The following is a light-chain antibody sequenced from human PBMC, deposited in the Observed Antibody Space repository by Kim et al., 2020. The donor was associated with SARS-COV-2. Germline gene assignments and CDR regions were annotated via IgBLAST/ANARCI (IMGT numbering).Light chain of an antibody. CDR2: DAS. CDR1: QGISNC. J-gene: IGKJ1*01. Sequence: ASVGDGVTITCRASQGISNCLAWYQQKPGKAPKLLIYDASRLEVGVPSRFSGSGSGTEFTLTISSLQPDDFATYYCHQYNSYSPTFGPGTKVDIK. CDR3: HQYNSYSPT. V-gene: IGKV1-5*01.